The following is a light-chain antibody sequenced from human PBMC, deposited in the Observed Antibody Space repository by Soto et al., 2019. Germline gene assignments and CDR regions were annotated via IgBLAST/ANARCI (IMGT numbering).Light chain of an antibody. CDR1: QSLLLSNGRTY. Sequence: DIVMTQTPLSLSVTPGQPASISCKSSQSLLLSNGRTYLYWYLQKPGQPPQLLIYEVSNRFSGVXDXXSGGGSGTDFTLKISRVEAEDVGVYYCLQSIHLPITFGQGTRLEIK. V-gene: IGKV2D-29*01. CDR3: LQSIHLPIT. CDR2: EVS. J-gene: IGKJ5*01.